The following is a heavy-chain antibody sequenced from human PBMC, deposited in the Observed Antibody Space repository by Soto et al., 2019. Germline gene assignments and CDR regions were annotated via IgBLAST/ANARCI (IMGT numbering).Heavy chain of an antibody. Sequence: RGESLKISCKGSGYSFTSYWIGWVRQMPGKGLEWMGIIHPSDFDTRYSPSFQGQVTISADKSISTAYLQWSSLRASDTAMYFCARLGIAARLGGMAVWGQGTTVTVSS. V-gene: IGHV5-51*01. J-gene: IGHJ6*02. CDR1: GYSFTSYW. CDR2: IHPSDFDT. CDR3: ARLGIAARLGGMAV. D-gene: IGHD6-6*01.